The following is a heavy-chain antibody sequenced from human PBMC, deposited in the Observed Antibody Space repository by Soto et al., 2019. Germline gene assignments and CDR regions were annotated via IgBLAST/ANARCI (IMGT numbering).Heavy chain of an antibody. D-gene: IGHD2-15*01. CDR3: ARARKGVGAATYYFDC. J-gene: IGHJ4*02. Sequence: VQLQESGPGLVKLSETLSLTCTVYGASISSYYWLWIRQPPGKGLEWIGYIYYSGSTNYNPSLKCRVPISADTSKNQSSLNLSSVTVADTAAYYCARARKGVGAATYYFDCWGQGTLVTVSS. CDR2: IYYSGST. CDR1: GASISSYY. V-gene: IGHV4-59*01.